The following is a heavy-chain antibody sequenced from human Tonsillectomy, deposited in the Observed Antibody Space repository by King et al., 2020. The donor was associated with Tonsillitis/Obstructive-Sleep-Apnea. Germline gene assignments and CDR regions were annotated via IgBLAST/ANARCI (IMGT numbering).Heavy chain of an antibody. CDR2: VYNIGST. CDR1: GGSINSYY. D-gene: IGHD2-2*01. CDR3: ASLIGYCSSASCSGPDWFDP. Sequence: VQLQESGPGLVKPSETLSLTCTVSGGSINSYYWSWIRQPPGKGLEWIGYVYNIGSTNYNPSLKSRVTMSLHTSKNQFSLKLRSVTAADTAIYYCASLIGYCSSASCSGPDWFDPWGQGTLVTVSS. V-gene: IGHV4-59*01. J-gene: IGHJ5*02.